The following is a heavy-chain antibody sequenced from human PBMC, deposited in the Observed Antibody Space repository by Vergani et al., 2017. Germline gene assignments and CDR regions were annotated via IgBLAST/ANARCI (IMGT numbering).Heavy chain of an antibody. CDR3: ARHTTYTDS. CDR1: GVSMQSGSFY. D-gene: IGHD1-1*01. J-gene: IGHJ4*02. CDR2: VYPSGTT. V-gene: IGHV4-61*02. Sequence: QVQLHESGPGLVKPSETLSLICSVSGVSMQSGSFYWTWIRQTAERRLEWMGRVYPSGTTNYNPSLNGRVTIFVDKSISTAFLQWDSLKASDTALYYCARHTTYTDSWGQGTLVTVSS.